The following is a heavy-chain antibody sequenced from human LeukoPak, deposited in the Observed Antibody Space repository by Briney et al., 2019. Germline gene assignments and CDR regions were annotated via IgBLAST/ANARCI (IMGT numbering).Heavy chain of an antibody. CDR1: GFTFSSYA. CDR3: ARGGVYDAFDI. CDR2: ISGSGGST. D-gene: IGHD3-10*01. V-gene: IGHV3-23*01. Sequence: GGSLRLSCAASGFTFSSYAMSWVRQAPGKGWEWVSAISGSGGSTYYAHSVKGRFTLSRDHSKDTLYLQMDSLRAEDTAVYYRARGGVYDAFDIWGQGTMVTVSS. J-gene: IGHJ3*02.